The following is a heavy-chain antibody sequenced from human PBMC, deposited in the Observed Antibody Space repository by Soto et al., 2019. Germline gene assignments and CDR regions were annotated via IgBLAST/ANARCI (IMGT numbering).Heavy chain of an antibody. V-gene: IGHV3-21*01. CDR3: ARDQPAYSYGYPLGY. Sequence: EVQLVEAGGGLVKPGGSLRLSCAASGFTFSSYSMNWVRQAPGKGLEWVSSISSSSSYIYYADSVKGRFTIARDNAKNSRYLQMNSLRAEDTAVYYCARDQPAYSYGYPLGYWGQGTLVTVSS. D-gene: IGHD5-18*01. CDR1: GFTFSSYS. CDR2: ISSSSSYI. J-gene: IGHJ4*02.